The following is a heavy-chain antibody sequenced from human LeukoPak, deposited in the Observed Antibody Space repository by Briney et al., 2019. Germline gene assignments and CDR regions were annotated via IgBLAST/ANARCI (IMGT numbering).Heavy chain of an antibody. J-gene: IGHJ4*02. CDR3: QLATDC. D-gene: IGHD6-6*01. Sequence: GGSLRLSCAASGFDFSNHPMSLVRQAPGKGLEWLSTISGNGNTYYADSVEGRFTTSRDNSKNMLSVQMNSLTAGDTATYYCQLATDCWGQGTLVTVSS. CDR1: GFDFSNHP. CDR2: ISGNGNT. V-gene: IGHV3-23*01.